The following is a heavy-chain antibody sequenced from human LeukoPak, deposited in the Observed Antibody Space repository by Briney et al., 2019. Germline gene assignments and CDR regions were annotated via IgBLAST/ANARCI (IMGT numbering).Heavy chain of an antibody. Sequence: ASVTVSCKASGYTFTGYYMHWVRQAPGQGLEWMGRINPNSGDTNSAQNFQGRVTMTRDTSISTAYMELSRLRSDDTAVYYCARDYCSSTSCLFDYWGQGTLVTVSS. J-gene: IGHJ4*02. CDR2: INPNSGDT. V-gene: IGHV1-2*06. CDR1: GYTFTGYY. CDR3: ARDYCSSTSCLFDY. D-gene: IGHD2-2*01.